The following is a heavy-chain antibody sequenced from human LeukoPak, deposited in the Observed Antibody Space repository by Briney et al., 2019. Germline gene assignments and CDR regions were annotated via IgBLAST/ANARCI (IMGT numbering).Heavy chain of an antibody. CDR2: IFPGDSDT. Sequence: GESLQISCQTSGFTFTQYWIVWVRQIPGKGLEWMGTIFPGDSDTRISPSFQGQVTISADKSISTAYLQWSSLKASDTAMYYCARLGSYSTGSADYWGQGTLVTVSS. D-gene: IGHD6-19*01. CDR1: GFTFTQYW. J-gene: IGHJ4*02. V-gene: IGHV5-51*01. CDR3: ARLGSYSTGSADY.